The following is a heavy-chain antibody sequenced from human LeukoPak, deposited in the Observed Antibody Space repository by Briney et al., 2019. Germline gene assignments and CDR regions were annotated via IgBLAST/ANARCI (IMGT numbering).Heavy chain of an antibody. D-gene: IGHD2/OR15-2a*01. CDR3: ARPLDTTFFNAFDI. V-gene: IGHV4-39*01. CDR2: IYYSGIS. J-gene: IGHJ3*02. Sequence: SETLSLTCTVSGGSISSSSYYWGWIRQPPGKGLEWIGSIYYSGISFYNPSLKSRVTISVDTSKNQFSLKLTSVTAADTAVYYCARPLDTTFFNAFDIWGQGTMVTVSS. CDR1: GGSISSSSYY.